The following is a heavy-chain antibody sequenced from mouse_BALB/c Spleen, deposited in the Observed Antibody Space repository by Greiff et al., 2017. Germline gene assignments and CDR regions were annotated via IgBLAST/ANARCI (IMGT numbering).Heavy chain of an antibody. CDR2: IYPSDSYT. V-gene: IGHV1-69*02. CDR3: TRRGGPYFDY. J-gene: IGHJ2*01. CDR1: GYTFTSYW. Sequence: QVQLQQSGAELVRPGASVKLSCKASGYTFTSYWINWVKQRPGQGLEWIGNIYPSDSYTNYNQKFKDKATLTVDKSSSTAYMQLSSPTSEDSAVYYCTRRGGPYFDYWGQGTTLTVAS.